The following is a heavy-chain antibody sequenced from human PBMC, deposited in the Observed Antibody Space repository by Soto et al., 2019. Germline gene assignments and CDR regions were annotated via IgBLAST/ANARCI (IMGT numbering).Heavy chain of an antibody. CDR1: GFIFSTYA. Sequence: QVQLVESGGGVVQPGRSLRLSCAASGFIFSTYAMHWVRQAPGKGLEWVAVISYDGNNKYYADSVKGRFTISRDNSKNTLYLQMNSLRAEDTAVYYCARAGRIRGALDYWGQGTLVTVSS. CDR2: ISYDGNNK. D-gene: IGHD1-26*01. CDR3: ARAGRIRGALDY. J-gene: IGHJ4*02. V-gene: IGHV3-30-3*01.